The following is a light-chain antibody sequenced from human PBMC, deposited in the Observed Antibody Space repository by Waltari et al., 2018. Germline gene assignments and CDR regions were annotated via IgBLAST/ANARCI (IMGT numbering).Light chain of an antibody. CDR2: LGS. Sequence: DILMTQSPLSLPVTPGEPASISCRSSQSLLHSNGYNYLDRYLQKPGQSPQVLIYLGSNRASGVPDRFSGSGSGTEFTLNISRVEAEDVGVYYCMQILQPARTFGQGTRLEIK. CDR3: MQILQPART. J-gene: IGKJ2*01. CDR1: QSLLHSNGYNY. V-gene: IGKV2-28*01.